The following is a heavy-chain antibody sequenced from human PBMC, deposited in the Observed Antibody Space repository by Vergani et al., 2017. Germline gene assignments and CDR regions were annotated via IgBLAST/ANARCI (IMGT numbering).Heavy chain of an antibody. V-gene: IGHV4-39*01. CDR2: IYYSRST. D-gene: IGHD3-16*01. J-gene: IGHJ6*03. Sequence: QLQLQESGPGLVKPSETLSLTCTVSGGSISSSNYYWGWIRQPPGKGLEWIGTIYYSRSTYYNPSLKSRVTISVDTSKNQFSLKLSSVTAADTAVYYCARPLQYMGDYYYGDVWGKGTTVTVSS. CDR1: GGSISSSNYY. CDR3: ARPLQYMGDYYYGDV.